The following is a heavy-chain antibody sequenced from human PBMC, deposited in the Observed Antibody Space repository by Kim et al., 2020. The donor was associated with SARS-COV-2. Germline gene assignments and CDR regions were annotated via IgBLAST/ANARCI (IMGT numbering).Heavy chain of an antibody. CDR2: VNNGGNA. CDR1: GFTFSRYA. D-gene: IGHD6-19*01. J-gene: IGHJ4*02. V-gene: IGHV3-23*01. Sequence: GGSLRLSCAASGFTFSRYAMSWVRQAPGKGPEWIAAVNNGGNAYYANFAKGRFTGSRDNNRNTLDLQMNSLTAEDTALYFCAKDHPSSGWPTFDSWGQGTLVTVSS. CDR3: AKDHPSSGWPTFDS.